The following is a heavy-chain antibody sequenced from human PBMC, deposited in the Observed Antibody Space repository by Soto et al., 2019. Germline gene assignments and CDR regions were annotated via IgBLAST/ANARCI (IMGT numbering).Heavy chain of an antibody. V-gene: IGHV3-23*01. Sequence: GESLRLSCAASGFTFSSYAMSWVHQAPGKGLEWVSAISGSGGSTYYADFVKGGVTIARDNSQTTPYLQMNSVRAEDTAVYYCEKSAEGLYYPNPLDYWGQGTLVTVSS. D-gene: IGHD3-22*01. CDR1: GFTFSSYA. CDR2: ISGSGGST. J-gene: IGHJ4*02. CDR3: EKSAEGLYYPNPLDY.